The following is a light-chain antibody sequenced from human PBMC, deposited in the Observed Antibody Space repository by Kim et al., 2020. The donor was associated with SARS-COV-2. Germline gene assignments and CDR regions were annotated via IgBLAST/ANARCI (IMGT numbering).Light chain of an antibody. J-gene: IGLJ1*01. CDR3: QAWGTGTPV. V-gene: IGLV4-69*02. CDR2: LNNDGSH. Sequence: QLVLTQSPSASASLGASVKLTCTLSSGHSSYGIAWHQQQPEKGPRYLMKLNNDGSHSKGDGIPDRFSGSTSGTERYLTISSLQSEDEADYYCQAWGTGTPVYGPRTKVTVL. CDR1: SGHSSYG.